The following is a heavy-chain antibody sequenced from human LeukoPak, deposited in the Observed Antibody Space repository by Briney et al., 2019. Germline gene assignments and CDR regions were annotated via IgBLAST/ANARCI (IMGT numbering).Heavy chain of an antibody. V-gene: IGHV3-48*03. CDR2: ISSGGSTV. J-gene: IGHJ4*02. D-gene: IGHD1-20*01. CDR1: GFTFSSYE. Sequence: PGGSLRLSCAASGFTFSSYEMNWVRQAPGKGLEWVSYISSGGSTVYYADSVKGRFTISRDNAKNSLYLQMNSLRAEDTAVYYCARDPPFIIGTTFFDYWGQGTLVTVSS. CDR3: ARDPPFIIGTTFFDY.